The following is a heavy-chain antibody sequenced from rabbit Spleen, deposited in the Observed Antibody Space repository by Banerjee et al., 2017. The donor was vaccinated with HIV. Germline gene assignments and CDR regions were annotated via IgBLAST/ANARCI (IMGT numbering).Heavy chain of an antibody. V-gene: IGHV1S7*01. CDR1: GFDFSSYS. J-gene: IGHJ4*01. CDR3: ARGGGL. CDR2: IYTGRGGT. Sequence: QLKETGGGLVQPGGSLTLSCKTSGFDFSSYSMSWVRQAPGKGLEWIGAIYTGRGGTDYASWVNGRFTISSDNAQNTVDLQMNSLTAADTAPYFCARGGGLWGPGTLVTVS.